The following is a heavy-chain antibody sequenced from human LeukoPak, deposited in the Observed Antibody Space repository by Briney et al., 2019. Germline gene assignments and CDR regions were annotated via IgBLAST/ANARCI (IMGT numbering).Heavy chain of an antibody. J-gene: IGHJ4*02. CDR2: ISGSGGST. D-gene: IGHD5-18*01. V-gene: IGHV3-23*01. CDR1: GFIFSDYA. CDR3: AKGVDTAMVVEDYFDY. Sequence: GGSLRLSCTASGFIFSDYAMSWVRQAPGKGLEWVSAISGSGGSTYYADSVKGRFTISRDNSKNTLYLQMNSLRAEDTAVYYCAKGVDTAMVVEDYFDYWGQGTLVTVSS.